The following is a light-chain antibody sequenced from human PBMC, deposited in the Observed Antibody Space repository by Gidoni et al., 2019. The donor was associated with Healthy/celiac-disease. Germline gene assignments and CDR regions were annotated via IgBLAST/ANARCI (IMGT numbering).Light chain of an antibody. Sequence: DIQMTQSPSSLSASVGDRVTITCQASQDISNYLNWYQQKPGKAPKLLIYDASNLETGVPSRFSGSGSGTDFTFTISSLQPEDIATYYCQQYDNRPPPTFGGGTKVEIK. J-gene: IGKJ4*01. V-gene: IGKV1-33*01. CDR1: QDISNY. CDR3: QQYDNRPPPT. CDR2: DAS.